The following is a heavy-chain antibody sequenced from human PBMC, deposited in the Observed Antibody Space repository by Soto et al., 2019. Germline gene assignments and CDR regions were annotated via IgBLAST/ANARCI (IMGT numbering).Heavy chain of an antibody. CDR3: ARRSPVAKGGEYEGTLDY. D-gene: IGHD4-17*01. Sequence: SETLSLTCTVSGGSISSYYWSWIRQPPGKGLEWIGYIYYSGSTNYDPSLKSRVTISVDTSKNQFSLKLSSVTAADTAVYYCARRSPVAKGGEYEGTLDYWGQGTLVTVSS. V-gene: IGHV4-59*01. CDR1: GGSISSYY. CDR2: IYYSGST. J-gene: IGHJ4*02.